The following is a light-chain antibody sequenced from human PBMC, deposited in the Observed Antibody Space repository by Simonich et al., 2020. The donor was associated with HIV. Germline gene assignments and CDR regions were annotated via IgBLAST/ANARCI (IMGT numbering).Light chain of an antibody. CDR3: QQYNNWPYT. CDR2: GAS. V-gene: IGKV3-15*01. J-gene: IGKJ2*01. CDR1: QSVSSN. Sequence: EIVMTQSPATLSVSPGKRATLSCRASQSVSSNIAWYQQKPGQASRLLIYGASTRATGIPARFSGSGSGTELTLTISSLQSEDFAVYYCQQYNNWPYTFGQGTKLEIK.